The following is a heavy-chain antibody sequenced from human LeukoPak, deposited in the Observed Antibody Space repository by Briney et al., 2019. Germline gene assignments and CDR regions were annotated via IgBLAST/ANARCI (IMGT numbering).Heavy chain of an antibody. Sequence: PSETLSLTCAVYGGSFSGYYWSWIRQPPGKGLEWVSAISGSGGSTYYADSVKGRFTISRDNSKNTLYLQMNSLRAEDTAVYYCAKDEDYGDYVDYFDYWGQGTLVTVSS. D-gene: IGHD4-17*01. CDR2: ISGSGGST. CDR1: GGSFSGYY. V-gene: IGHV3-23*01. J-gene: IGHJ4*02. CDR3: AKDEDYGDYVDYFDY.